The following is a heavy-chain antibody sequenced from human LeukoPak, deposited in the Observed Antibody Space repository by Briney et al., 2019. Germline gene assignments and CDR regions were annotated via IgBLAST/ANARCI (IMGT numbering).Heavy chain of an antibody. CDR2: IYTSGST. CDR1: GGSISSYY. CDR3: ARPTTDDSSGSAFDY. D-gene: IGHD3-22*01. J-gene: IGHJ4*02. V-gene: IGHV4-4*07. Sequence: PSETLSLTCTISGGSISSYYWSWIRQPAGKGLEWIGRIYTSGSTNYNPSLKSRVTMSVETSKNQFSLKLSSVTAADTAVYYCARPTTDDSSGSAFDYWGQGTLVTVSS.